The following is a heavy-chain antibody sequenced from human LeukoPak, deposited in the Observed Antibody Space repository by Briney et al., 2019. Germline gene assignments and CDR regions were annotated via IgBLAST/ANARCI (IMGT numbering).Heavy chain of an antibody. D-gene: IGHD3-3*01. CDR2: IYYSGST. V-gene: IGHV4-39*01. CDR3: ARHYGAITIFGVVTLWGFDP. CDR1: GGSISSSSYY. Sequence: SETLSLTCTVSGGSISSSSYYWGWIRQPPGKGLEWIGSIYYSGSTYYNPSLKSRVTISVDTSKNQFSLKLSSVTAADTAVHYCARHYGAITIFGVVTLWGFDPWGQGTLVTVSS. J-gene: IGHJ5*02.